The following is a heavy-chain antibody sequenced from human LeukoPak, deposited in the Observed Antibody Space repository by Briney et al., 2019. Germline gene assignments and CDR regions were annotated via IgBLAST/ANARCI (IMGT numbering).Heavy chain of an antibody. V-gene: IGHV3-30*03. D-gene: IGHD3-10*01. J-gene: IGHJ4*02. CDR1: GFTFSSYS. CDR2: ISYDGSNK. Sequence: GGSLRLSCAASGFTFSSYSMNWVRQAPGKGLEWVAVISYDGSNKYYADSVKGRFTISRDNSKNTLYLQMNSLRAEDTAVYYCARARYYGSGSYHDYWGQGTLVTVSS. CDR3: ARARYYGSGSYHDY.